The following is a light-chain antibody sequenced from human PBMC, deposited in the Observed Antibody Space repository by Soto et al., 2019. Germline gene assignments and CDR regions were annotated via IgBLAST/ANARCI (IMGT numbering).Light chain of an antibody. CDR1: SSNIGAGYD. CDR2: VNN. Sequence: QSVLTQPPSVSVAPGQRVTISCTGSSSNIGAGYDVNWYQQLPGTAPKLLIYVNNNRPSGVPDRFSGSKSGTSASLAITGLQAEDEADYFCQSYDSSLSGYVFGTGTKVTVL. CDR3: QSYDSSLSGYV. J-gene: IGLJ1*01. V-gene: IGLV1-40*01.